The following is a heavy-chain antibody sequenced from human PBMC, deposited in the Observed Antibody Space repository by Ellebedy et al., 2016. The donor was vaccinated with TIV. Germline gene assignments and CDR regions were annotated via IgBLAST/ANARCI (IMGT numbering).Heavy chain of an antibody. CDR3: ATREWQDPMDV. CDR1: GHIFTSYG. V-gene: IGHV1-3*04. D-gene: IGHD3-3*01. Sequence: ASVKVSCXASGHIFTSYGLHWVRQAPGQRLEWMGWFNTGNGNTKYSQTFQGRVTITRDTSATTAYMELSSLMSEDTAVYYCATREWQDPMDVWGQGTTVTVSS. J-gene: IGHJ6*02. CDR2: FNTGNGNT.